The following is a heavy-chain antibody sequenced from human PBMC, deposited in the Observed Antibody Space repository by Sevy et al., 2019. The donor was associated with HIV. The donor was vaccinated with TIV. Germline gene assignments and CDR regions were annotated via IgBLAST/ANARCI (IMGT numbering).Heavy chain of an antibody. CDR3: ARHVLRRVYYYDSSGYYSHFDY. Sequence: SETLSLTCTVSGGSISSSSYYWGWIRQTPGKGLEWIGSIYYSGSTYYNPSLKSRVTISVDTSKNQFYLKLSSVTAADTAVYYCARHVLRRVYYYDSSGYYSHFDYWGQGTLVTVSS. CDR1: GGSISSSSYY. D-gene: IGHD3-22*01. CDR2: IYYSGST. J-gene: IGHJ4*02. V-gene: IGHV4-39*01.